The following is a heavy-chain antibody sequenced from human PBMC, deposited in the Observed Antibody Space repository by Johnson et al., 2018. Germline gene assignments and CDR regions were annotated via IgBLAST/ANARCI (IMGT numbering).Heavy chain of an antibody. V-gene: IGHV3-30*18. D-gene: IGHD2-8*01. CDR2: VSYDGNNK. Sequence: QLVQSGGGVVQPGRSLRLSCAASGFTFSSHGIHWVRQAPGKGLEWVAVVSYDGNNKHYGDAVKGRFTISRDNAKNTVDLQMNSLVTEDTATYYCGKDPHRLVLMTYARMDAWGLGTAVIVSS. CDR1: GFTFSSHG. CDR3: GKDPHRLVLMTYARMDA. J-gene: IGHJ6*02.